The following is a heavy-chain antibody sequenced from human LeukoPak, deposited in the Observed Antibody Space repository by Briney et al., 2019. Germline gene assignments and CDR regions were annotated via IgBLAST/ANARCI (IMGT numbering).Heavy chain of an antibody. CDR1: GFTFSSYA. J-gene: IGHJ4*02. D-gene: IGHD6-19*01. V-gene: IGHV3-30-3*01. CDR2: ISSDGGNR. CDR3: ARGRAVTGSTVIDY. Sequence: QTGGSLRLSCAASGFTFSSYAMHWVRRAPGKALEWVATISSDGGNRYYSDSVKGRFTISRDNSKNTLYLQMNSLRPGDTAVFHCARGRAVTGSTVIDYWGQGTLVTVSS.